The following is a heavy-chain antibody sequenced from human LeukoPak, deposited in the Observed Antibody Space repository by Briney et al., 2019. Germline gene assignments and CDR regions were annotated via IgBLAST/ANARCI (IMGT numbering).Heavy chain of an antibody. CDR1: GFTFSSFA. D-gene: IGHD2-2*01. J-gene: IGHJ4*02. V-gene: IGHV3-23*01. CDR3: AKLVGSRHC. CDR2: IIGNGGSA. Sequence: PGGSLRLSCSASGFTFSSFALSWVRQAPGKGLEWVSGIIGNGGSAYYADSVKGRFTISRDNSKNTLYLQMNSLRAEDTAVYYCAKLVGSRHCWGQGTLVTVSS.